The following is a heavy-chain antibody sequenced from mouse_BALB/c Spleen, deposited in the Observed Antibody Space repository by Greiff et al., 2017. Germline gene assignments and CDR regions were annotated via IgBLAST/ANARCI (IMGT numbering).Heavy chain of an antibody. CDR2: ISYSGST. CDR3: ARGLRAWFAY. V-gene: IGHV3-2*02. J-gene: IGHJ3*01. D-gene: IGHD2-2*01. Sequence: VQLKESGPGLVKPSQSLSLTCTVTGYSITSDYAWNWIRQFPGNKLEWMGYISYSGSTSYNPSLKSRISITRDTSKNQFFLQLNSVTTEDTATYYCARGLRAWFAYWGQGTLVTVSA. CDR1: GYSITSDYA.